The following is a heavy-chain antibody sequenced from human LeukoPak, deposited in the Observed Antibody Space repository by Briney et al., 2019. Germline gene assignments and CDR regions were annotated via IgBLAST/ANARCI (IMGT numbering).Heavy chain of an antibody. Sequence: SETLSLTCAVYGGSFSGYYWSWIRQPPGKGLEWIGEINHSGSTNYNPSLKSRVTISVDTSKNQFSLKLSSVTAADTAVYYCARGGSSTSCFGAYCFDYWGRGTLVTVSS. D-gene: IGHD2-2*01. CDR3: ARGGSSTSCFGAYCFDY. CDR1: GGSFSGYY. J-gene: IGHJ4*02. V-gene: IGHV4-34*01. CDR2: INHSGST.